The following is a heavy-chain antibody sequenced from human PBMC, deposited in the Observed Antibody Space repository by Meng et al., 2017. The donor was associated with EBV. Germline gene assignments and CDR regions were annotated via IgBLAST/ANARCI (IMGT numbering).Heavy chain of an antibody. V-gene: IGHV3-74*01. CDR1: GFTFSRFW. Sequence: EVQLVESGGGPVRPGGSLRLSCAVSGFTFSRFWMHWVRQVPGKGLVWVARTNEDGGITNYADSVKGRFIISRDNTRNTLYLQMNSLRDEDTAVYFCSRDLAGPFDDWGQGTLVTASS. CDR2: TNEDGGIT. CDR3: SRDLAGPFDD. J-gene: IGHJ4*02.